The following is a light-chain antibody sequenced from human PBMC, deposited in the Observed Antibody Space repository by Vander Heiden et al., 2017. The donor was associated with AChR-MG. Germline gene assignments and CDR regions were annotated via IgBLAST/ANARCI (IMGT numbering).Light chain of an antibody. CDR1: SSNIGSNT. CDR2: SNK. J-gene: IGLJ3*02. CDR3: AAWDDSLNVWV. Sequence: QSVLTQPPSASGTPGQRVTISCSGSSSNIGSNTVNWYQQLPGTAPKLLIDSNKQRPAGVPDRFSGSKSGTSASLAISGLQSEDEADYYCAAWDDSLNVWVFGGGTKLTVL. V-gene: IGLV1-44*01.